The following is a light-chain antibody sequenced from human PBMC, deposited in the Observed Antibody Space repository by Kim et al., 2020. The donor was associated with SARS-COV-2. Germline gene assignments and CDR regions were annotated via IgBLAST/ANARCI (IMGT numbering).Light chain of an antibody. CDR3: QQYDNLPLT. V-gene: IGKV1-33*01. J-gene: IGKJ4*01. CDR2: DAS. CDR1: QDIYIY. Sequence: DIQMTQSPSSLSTSVGDRVTNTCQASQDIYIYLNWYQQKPGKAPKLLIYDASNLETGVPSRFSGSRSGTDFTFTISSLQPEDIATYYCQQYDNLPLTFGGGTKVDIK.